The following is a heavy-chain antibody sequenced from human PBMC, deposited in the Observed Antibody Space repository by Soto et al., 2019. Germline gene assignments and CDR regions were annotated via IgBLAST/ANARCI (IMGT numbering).Heavy chain of an antibody. D-gene: IGHD6-13*01. CDR2: INPIFGTA. CDR1: GGTFSSYA. Sequence: SVKVSCKASGGTFSSYAISWVRQAPGQGLEWMGGINPIFGTANYAQKFQGRVTITADESTSTAYMELSSLRSEDTAVYYCARGSLGQQLVPFDYWGQGTLVTVSS. V-gene: IGHV1-69*13. J-gene: IGHJ4*02. CDR3: ARGSLGQQLVPFDY.